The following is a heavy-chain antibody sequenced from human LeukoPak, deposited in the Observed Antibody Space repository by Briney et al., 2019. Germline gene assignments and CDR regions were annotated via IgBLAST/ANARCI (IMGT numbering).Heavy chain of an antibody. CDR2: IHYSGKT. Sequence: SQTLSLTCTVSAGSISSGDYYWSWIRQSPGEGLEWIGYIHYSGKTYYSPSLESRVTISVDTSKNQFSLKLSSVTAADTAVYYCARSIRGCSSTSCRDYWGQGTLVTVSS. D-gene: IGHD2-2*01. V-gene: IGHV4-30-4*08. CDR1: AGSISSGDYY. J-gene: IGHJ4*02. CDR3: ARSIRGCSSTSCRDY.